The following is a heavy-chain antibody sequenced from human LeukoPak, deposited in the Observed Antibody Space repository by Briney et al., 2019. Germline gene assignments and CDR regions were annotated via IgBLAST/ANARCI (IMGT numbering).Heavy chain of an antibody. D-gene: IGHD1-1*01. CDR1: GFTFSSYA. V-gene: IGHV3-30-3*01. CDR2: ISYDGSNK. Sequence: PGGSLRLSCAASGFTFSSYAMHWVRQAPGKGLEWVAVISYDGSNKYYADSVKGRFTISRDNSKNTLYLQMNSLRAEDTAVYYCARAGGERSNWFDPWGQGTLVTVSS. CDR3: ARAGGERSNWFDP. J-gene: IGHJ5*02.